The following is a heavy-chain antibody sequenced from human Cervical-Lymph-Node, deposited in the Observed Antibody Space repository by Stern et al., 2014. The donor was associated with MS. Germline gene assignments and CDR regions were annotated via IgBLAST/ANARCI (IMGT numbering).Heavy chain of an antibody. CDR2: IWNDGTDK. D-gene: IGHD3-3*01. V-gene: IGHV3-33*01. J-gene: IGHJ6*02. CDR3: ARDGSTMYKDFWSGFYSMDV. Sequence: QVQLVESGGGVVQPGRSLRLSCAVSGFTFSSHGMHWVRQAPGQGLEWVALIWNDGTDKYYADSVKGRFIISRDNSDNTLYLQMNSLRADDTAVYYCARDGSTMYKDFWSGFYSMDVWGQGTTVTISS. CDR1: GFTFSSHG.